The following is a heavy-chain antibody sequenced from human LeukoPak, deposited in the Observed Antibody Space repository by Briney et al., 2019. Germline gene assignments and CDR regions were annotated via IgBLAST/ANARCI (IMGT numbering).Heavy chain of an antibody. D-gene: IGHD1-26*01. V-gene: IGHV3-15*01. Sequence: GGSLRLSCAASGFIFSNAWMTWVRQTPGKGLEWVGRIKRKVDGETTDYAAPVKGRFTISRDDSKNTLYLQMNSLKTEDTAVYYCLTGAAYYQYYDMDVWGQGTTVTVSS. CDR1: GFIFSNAW. CDR3: LTGAAYYQYYDMDV. CDR2: IKRKVDGETT. J-gene: IGHJ6*02.